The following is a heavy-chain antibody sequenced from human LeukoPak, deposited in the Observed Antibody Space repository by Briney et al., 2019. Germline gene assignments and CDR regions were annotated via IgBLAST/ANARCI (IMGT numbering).Heavy chain of an antibody. CDR2: IYSGGST. CDR1: GFTVSSNY. Sequence: GGSLRLSCAASGFTVSSNYMSWVRQAPGKGLEWVSVIYSGGSTYYADSVKGRFTISRDNSKNTLYLQMNSLRAEDTAVYYCAGAPLAWIQLWLRGYYFDYWGQGTLVTVSS. V-gene: IGHV3-53*01. D-gene: IGHD5-18*01. CDR3: AGAPLAWIQLWLRGYYFDY. J-gene: IGHJ4*02.